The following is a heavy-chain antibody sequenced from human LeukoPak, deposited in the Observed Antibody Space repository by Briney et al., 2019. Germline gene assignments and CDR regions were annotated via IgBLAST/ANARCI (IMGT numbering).Heavy chain of an antibody. CDR3: ARALTTLTYEGY. Sequence: GGSLRLSCAASGFTFSSYTMHWIRQAPGKGLEWVSSISGSNSYIFYADSVKGRFAVSRDNAKDSLYLQMNSLRAEDTAVYYCARALTTLTYEGYWGQGTLVTVSS. V-gene: IGHV3-21*01. D-gene: IGHD1-1*01. CDR1: GFTFSSYT. CDR2: ISGSNSYI. J-gene: IGHJ4*02.